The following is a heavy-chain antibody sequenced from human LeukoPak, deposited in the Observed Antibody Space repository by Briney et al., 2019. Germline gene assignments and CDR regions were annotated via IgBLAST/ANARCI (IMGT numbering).Heavy chain of an antibody. D-gene: IGHD1-14*01. Sequence: PGGSLRLSCAASGFTFSSYTMSWVRQAPGKGPEWVSSISGSAWTIYESTSVKGRFTTSRDNAKNSLFLQMTSLRPEDTAVYFCTRDIRLTTDRDAFDIWGQGTMVTVS. J-gene: IGHJ3*02. CDR1: GFTFSSYT. CDR2: ISGSAWTI. CDR3: TRDIRLTTDRDAFDI. V-gene: IGHV3-21*01.